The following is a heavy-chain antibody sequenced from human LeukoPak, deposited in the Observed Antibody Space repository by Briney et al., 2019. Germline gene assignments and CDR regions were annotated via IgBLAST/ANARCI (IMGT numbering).Heavy chain of an antibody. Sequence: GGSLRLSCAASGFTLSSYAMSWVRQAPGKGLEWVSAISGSGGVTNYADSVKGRFTISRDNSRNTLYLQMNSLRAEDTAVYYCANNWNYFPYWGQGTLVTVSS. CDR1: GFTLSSYA. CDR2: ISGSGGVT. CDR3: ANNWNYFPY. D-gene: IGHD1-20*01. J-gene: IGHJ4*02. V-gene: IGHV3-23*01.